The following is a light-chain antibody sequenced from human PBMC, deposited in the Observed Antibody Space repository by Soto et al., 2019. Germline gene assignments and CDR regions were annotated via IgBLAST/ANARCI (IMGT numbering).Light chain of an antibody. J-gene: IGLJ2*01. V-gene: IGLV3-1*01. Sequence: SYELTQPPSMSVSPGQTATIACSGDKLGDKYVCWYQQKSVESPILVIYQDTKRPSGIPERLSGSNSGSTATLTISGTQSLDAADYYCQAWDGGTVVFGGGTKLTVL. CDR1: KLGDKY. CDR3: QAWDGGTVV. CDR2: QDT.